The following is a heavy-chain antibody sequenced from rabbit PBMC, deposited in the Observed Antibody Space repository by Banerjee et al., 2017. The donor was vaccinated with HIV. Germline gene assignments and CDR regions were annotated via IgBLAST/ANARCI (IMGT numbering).Heavy chain of an antibody. V-gene: IGHV1S45*01. Sequence: QEQLVESGGGLVQPEGSLTLTCTASGFSFSSSYWICWVRQAPGKGLEWIACIYAGSHGNTYYANWAKGRFTISKTSSTTVTLQMTSLTAADTATYFCARDQGYYSYGHADYVNEGYFNLWGPGTLVTVS. CDR1: GFSFSSSYW. J-gene: IGHJ4*01. CDR2: IYAGSHGNT. D-gene: IGHD6-1*01. CDR3: ARDQGYYSYGHADYVNEGYFNL.